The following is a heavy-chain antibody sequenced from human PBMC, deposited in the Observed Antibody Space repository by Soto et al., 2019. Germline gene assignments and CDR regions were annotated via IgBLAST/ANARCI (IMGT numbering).Heavy chain of an antibody. Sequence: EVQLLESGGGLVQPGGSLRRSCAASGFTFSSYAMSWVRQAPGKGLEWISAVSGSGGSTYYSDSVKGRFTISRYNSNDTLYLQMNNLRAEDTAVYYCAKPPDYNWNDYWGQGTLVTVSS. D-gene: IGHD1-20*01. CDR3: AKPPDYNWNDY. CDR2: VSGSGGST. CDR1: GFTFSSYA. J-gene: IGHJ4*02. V-gene: IGHV3-23*01.